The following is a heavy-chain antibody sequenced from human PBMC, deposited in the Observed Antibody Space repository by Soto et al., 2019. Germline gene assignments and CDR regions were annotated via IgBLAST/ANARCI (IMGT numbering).Heavy chain of an antibody. CDR1: GGSFSGYY. CDR2: INHSGST. J-gene: IGHJ5*02. D-gene: IGHD6-19*01. Sequence: SETLSLTCAVYGGSFSGYYWSWIRQPPGKGLEWIGEINHSGSTNYNPSLKSRVTISVDTSKNQFSRKLSSVTAADTAVYYCAREAGRLVPRKYNWFDPWGQGTLVTVSS. V-gene: IGHV4-34*01. CDR3: AREAGRLVPRKYNWFDP.